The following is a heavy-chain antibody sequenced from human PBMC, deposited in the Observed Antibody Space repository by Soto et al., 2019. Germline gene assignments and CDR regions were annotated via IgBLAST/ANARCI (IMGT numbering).Heavy chain of an antibody. CDR2: MNPTSGNT. J-gene: IGHJ4*02. CDR3: ARGPPQFPLDY. Sequence: QVQLVQSGAAVKKPGASVKVSCKASWYTFTSYYINWVRQATGPGLEWMGWMNPTSGNTGYAQNFQGRVTMTSNTSISTAYMELSSLRSEDTDVYYCARGPPQFPLDYWVQPTLVTVSS. CDR1: WYTFTSYY. V-gene: IGHV1-8*01.